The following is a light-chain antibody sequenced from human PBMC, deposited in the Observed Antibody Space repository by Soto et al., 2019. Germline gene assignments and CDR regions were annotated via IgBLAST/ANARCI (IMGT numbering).Light chain of an antibody. Sequence: SYELTQAPSVSVAPGQTARLTCGGDNIGYKRVHWYHQRPGQAPVLVVYNDRGRPSGIPERFSGSNSGNTSTLTISRVEGGDEADYYCQVWDDRGLHVVFGGGTKLTVL. CDR1: NIGYKR. V-gene: IGLV3-21*02. CDR2: NDR. J-gene: IGLJ3*02. CDR3: QVWDDRGLHVV.